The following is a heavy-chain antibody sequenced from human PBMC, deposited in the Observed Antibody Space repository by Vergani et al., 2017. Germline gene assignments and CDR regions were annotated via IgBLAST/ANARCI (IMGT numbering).Heavy chain of an antibody. D-gene: IGHD4-11*01. CDR1: GGSFTSYH. Sequence: QVQLQQWGGGLLKPSETLSLTCVVNGGSFTSYHWTWIRQSPGEGLEWVGDIDHTGRPDYIPSLKSRLTMSVDKSRTHFSLSLNSVTATDTAIYFCARVNTETNGHLYYYYYMDVWVQGTAVTVS. CDR3: ARVNTETNGHLYYYYYMDV. J-gene: IGHJ6*03. CDR2: IDHTGRP. V-gene: IGHV4-34*01.